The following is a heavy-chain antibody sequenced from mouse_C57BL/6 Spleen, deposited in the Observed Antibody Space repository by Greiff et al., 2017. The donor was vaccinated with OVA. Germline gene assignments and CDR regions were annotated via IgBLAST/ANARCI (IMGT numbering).Heavy chain of an antibody. CDR2: ISDAGRYT. J-gene: IGHJ2*01. CDR3: ARDPQLYYVGY. CDR1: GFTFSSHA. Sequence: EVQGVESGGGLVKPGGSPKLSCAASGFTFSSHAMYWVRQTPEKRLEWVATISDAGRYTYYPNNVKGRFTISRYNAKNNLYLQMSHLKSEDTAMYYCARDPQLYYVGYWGQGTTLTVSS. D-gene: IGHD3-1*01. V-gene: IGHV5-4*01.